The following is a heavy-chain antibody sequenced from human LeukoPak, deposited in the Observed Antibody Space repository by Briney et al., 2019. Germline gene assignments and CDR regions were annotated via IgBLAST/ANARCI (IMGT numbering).Heavy chain of an antibody. V-gene: IGHV4-30-4*08. J-gene: IGHJ3*02. D-gene: IGHD2-2*01. Sequence: PSETLSLTCTVSGGSISSGDYYWSWIRQPPGKGLEWIGYIYYSGSTYYNPSLKSRVTISVDTSKNQFSLKLSSVTAADTAVYYCAREKYQLHRADAFDIWGQGTMVTVSS. CDR1: GGSISSGDYY. CDR3: AREKYQLHRADAFDI. CDR2: IYYSGST.